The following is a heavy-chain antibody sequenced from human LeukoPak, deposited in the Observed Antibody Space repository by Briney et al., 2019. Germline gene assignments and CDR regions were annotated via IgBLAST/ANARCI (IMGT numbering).Heavy chain of an antibody. V-gene: IGHV3-23*01. Sequence: GGSLRLSCAASGFNFNIYAMSWVRQAPGKGLEWVSAISGSGGSTYYADSVKGRFTISRDNSKNTLYLQMNSLRAEDTAVYYCAKSTSIVGATGSDYWGQGTLVTVSS. J-gene: IGHJ4*02. CDR1: GFNFNIYA. CDR2: ISGSGGST. CDR3: AKSTSIVGATGSDY. D-gene: IGHD1-26*01.